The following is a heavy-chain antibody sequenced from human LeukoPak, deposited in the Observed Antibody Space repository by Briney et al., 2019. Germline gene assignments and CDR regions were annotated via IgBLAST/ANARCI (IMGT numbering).Heavy chain of an antibody. D-gene: IGHD3-22*01. V-gene: IGHV3-11*04. CDR3: ARVNYYDSSGYYPIDY. CDR2: ISSSGSTI. CDR1: GFTFSDYY. J-gene: IGHJ4*02. Sequence: GGSLRLSCAASGFTFSDYYMSWIRQAPGKGLEWVSYISSSGSTIYYADSVKGRFTISRDNAKNSLYLQMNSLRAEDTAVYYCARVNYYDSSGYYPIDYWGQGTLVTVSS.